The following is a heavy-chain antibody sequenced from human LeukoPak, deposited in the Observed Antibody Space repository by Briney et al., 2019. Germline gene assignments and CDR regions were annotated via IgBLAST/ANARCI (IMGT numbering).Heavy chain of an antibody. J-gene: IGHJ4*02. Sequence: SETLSLTCAVSGGSISSSNWWSWVRQPPGKGLEWIGEIYRSGSTNYNPSLKSRVTISVDKSKNQFSLKLSSVTAADTAVYYCARASYYYGSGSYYNAYYFDYWGQGTLVTVSS. CDR2: IYRSGST. CDR1: GGSISSSNW. V-gene: IGHV4-4*02. D-gene: IGHD3-10*01. CDR3: ARASYYYGSGSYYNAYYFDY.